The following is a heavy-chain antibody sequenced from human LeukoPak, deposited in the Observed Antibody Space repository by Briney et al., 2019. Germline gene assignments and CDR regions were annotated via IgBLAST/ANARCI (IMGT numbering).Heavy chain of an antibody. CDR3: ARGVGGYCSGGSCYSGPNWFDP. CDR2: INHSGST. J-gene: IGHJ5*02. Sequence: SETLSLTCAVYGGSFSGYYWSWIRQPPGKGLEWIGEINHSGSTNYNPSLKSRVTISVDTSKNQFSLKLSSVTAADTAVYYCARGVGGYCSGGSCYSGPNWFDPWGQGTLVTVSS. D-gene: IGHD2-15*01. V-gene: IGHV4-34*01. CDR1: GGSFSGYY.